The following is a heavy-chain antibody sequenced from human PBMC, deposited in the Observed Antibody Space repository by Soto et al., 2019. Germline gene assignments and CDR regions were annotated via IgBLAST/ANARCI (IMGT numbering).Heavy chain of an antibody. V-gene: IGHV3-30*18. CDR2: ISYDGSNK. CDR3: AKASEGHDYYDSSGYFHWFDP. J-gene: IGHJ5*02. Sequence: QVQLVESGGGVVQPGRSLRLSCAASGFTFSSYGMHWVRQAPGKGLEWVAVISYDGSNKYYADSVKGRFTISRDNSKNTLYLQMNSLRAEDTAVYYCAKASEGHDYYDSSGYFHWFDPWGQGTLVTVSS. CDR1: GFTFSSYG. D-gene: IGHD3-22*01.